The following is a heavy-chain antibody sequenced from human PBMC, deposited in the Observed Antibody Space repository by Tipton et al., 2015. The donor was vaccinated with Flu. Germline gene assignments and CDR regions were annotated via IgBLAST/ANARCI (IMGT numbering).Heavy chain of an antibody. D-gene: IGHD2-2*01. Sequence: TLSLTCTVSGGSLSSFYWTWIRQSAGKGLEWIGRVYSSGTTNFNPSLKSRHTMSLDASKNQFSLTLNSVTAADTAVYYCARGDCSSTSCLDYWGQGTLVTVSS. CDR3: ARGDCSSTSCLDY. CDR1: GGSLSSFY. CDR2: VYSSGTT. J-gene: IGHJ4*02. V-gene: IGHV4-4*07.